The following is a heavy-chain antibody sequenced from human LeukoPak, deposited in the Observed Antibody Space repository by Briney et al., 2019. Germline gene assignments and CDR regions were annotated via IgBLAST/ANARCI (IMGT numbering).Heavy chain of an antibody. Sequence: GGSLRLSCAASGFSFSTYAMHWVRQAPGKGLEWVSVLYSGGTTFYADSVKGRFTISRDNSMNTLYLQMKSLRPEDTAVYYCASPGPGGAAAGLFDYWGQGTLVTVSS. CDR2: LYSGGTT. CDR3: ASPGPGGAAAGLFDY. J-gene: IGHJ4*02. D-gene: IGHD6-13*01. V-gene: IGHV3-53*05. CDR1: GFSFSTYA.